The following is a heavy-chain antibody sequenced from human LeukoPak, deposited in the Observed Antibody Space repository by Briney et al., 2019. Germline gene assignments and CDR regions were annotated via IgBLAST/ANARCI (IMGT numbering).Heavy chain of an antibody. D-gene: IGHD6-19*01. CDR3: AKLLAVTNSYYFNY. V-gene: IGHV3-23*01. Sequence: PGGSLRLPCAASGFTFSSYAMSWVRQAPGKGLEWVSTISGSGSGGSTYYADSVKGRFTISRDNSKDTLYLQMNSLRAEDTAVYYCAKLLAVTNSYYFNYWGQGTLVTVSS. CDR1: GFTFSSYA. J-gene: IGHJ4*02. CDR2: ISGSGSGGST.